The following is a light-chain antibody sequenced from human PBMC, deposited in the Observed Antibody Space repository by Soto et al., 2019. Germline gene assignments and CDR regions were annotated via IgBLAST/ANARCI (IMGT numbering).Light chain of an antibody. J-gene: IGKJ1*01. CDR3: HQRQSWPRT. CDR2: LAS. V-gene: IGKV3D-11*01. Sequence: EIVLTQSPATLYSFPGDRVTLSCRASQAVNTRLAWYQHKPGQAPRLLIYLASNRAAGVPARFSGSGSGTDFTLTISDVEPEDVAVYYCHQRQSWPRTFGQGTTVDIK. CDR1: QAVNTR.